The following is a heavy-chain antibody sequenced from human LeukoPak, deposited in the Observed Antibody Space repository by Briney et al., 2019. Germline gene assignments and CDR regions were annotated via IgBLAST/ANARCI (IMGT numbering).Heavy chain of an antibody. CDR1: GGSLSIYI. V-gene: IGHV1-69*05. J-gene: IGHJ3*01. CDR2: SIPVFGTP. D-gene: IGHD3-16*01. Sequence: ASVKVSCKASGGSLSIYIITWVRQAPGQGLGGVGGSIPVFGTPNYVQRFQDRVKITTDESTSAAYMELSSLRSEDTAEYYCARGETYDSYEIRGNALDVWGQGTMVTVSS. CDR3: ARGETYDSYEIRGNALDV.